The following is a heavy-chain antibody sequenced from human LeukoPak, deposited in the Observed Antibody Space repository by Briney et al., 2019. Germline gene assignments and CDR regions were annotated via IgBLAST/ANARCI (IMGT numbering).Heavy chain of an antibody. J-gene: IGHJ4*02. CDR1: GFTFSSYA. CDR3: AKDLYAAAGTRTHDY. D-gene: IGHD6-13*01. Sequence: PGGSLRLSCSASGFTFSSYAMHWVRQAPGKGLEWVSAISGSGGSTYYADSVKGRFTISRDNSKNTLYLQMNSLRAEDTAVYYCAKDLYAAAGTRTHDYWGQGTLVTVSS. CDR2: ISGSGGST. V-gene: IGHV3-23*01.